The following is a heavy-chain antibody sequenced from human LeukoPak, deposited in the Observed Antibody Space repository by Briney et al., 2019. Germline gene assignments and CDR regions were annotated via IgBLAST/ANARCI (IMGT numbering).Heavy chain of an antibody. Sequence: ASVKVSCKASGYTFTDYYIHWVRQVPGQGLEWVGWINPNSGGTKYAQKFQGRVTMTRDTSISTAYMELSRLRSDDTAVYYCASYCGGDCAWDAFDIWGQGTMVTVSS. CDR2: INPNSGGT. V-gene: IGHV1-2*02. D-gene: IGHD2-21*02. J-gene: IGHJ3*02. CDR1: GYTFTDYY. CDR3: ASYCGGDCAWDAFDI.